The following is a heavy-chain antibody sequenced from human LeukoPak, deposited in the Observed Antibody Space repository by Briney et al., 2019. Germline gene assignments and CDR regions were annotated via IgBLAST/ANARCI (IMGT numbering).Heavy chain of an antibody. V-gene: IGHV3-21*01. Sequence: GGSLRLSCAASGFTFNNYSMHWVRQAPGKGLEWVSSISAGSTYIHYADSVKGRFTISRDNARNSLFMQMNSLRAEDTAVYYCVRDGATRLEFDYWGQGTLVTVSS. CDR3: VRDGATRLEFDY. CDR2: ISAGSTYI. CDR1: GFTFNNYS. J-gene: IGHJ4*02. D-gene: IGHD4/OR15-4a*01.